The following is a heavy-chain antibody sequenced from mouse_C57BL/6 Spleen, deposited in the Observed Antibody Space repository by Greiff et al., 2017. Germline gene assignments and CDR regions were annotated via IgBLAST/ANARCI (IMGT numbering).Heavy chain of an antibody. V-gene: IGHV2-5*01. CDR3: AKKLLYSSYAMGY. CDR1: GFSLTSYG. D-gene: IGHD2-5*01. CDR2: IWRGGST. Sequence: VKLMASGPGLVQPSQSLSITCTVSGFSLTSYGVHWVRQSPGKGLEWLGVIWRGGSTDYNAAFMSRLSITKDNAKSQVFFKMNSLQADDTAIYYYAKKLLYSSYAMGYWGQGTSVTVSS. J-gene: IGHJ4*01.